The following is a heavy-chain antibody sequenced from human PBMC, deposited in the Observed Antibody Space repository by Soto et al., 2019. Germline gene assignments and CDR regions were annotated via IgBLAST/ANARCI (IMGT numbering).Heavy chain of an antibody. CDR2: INPNSGGT. Sequence: ASVKVSCKASGGTFTGYYMHWVRQAPGQGLEWMGWINPNSGGTNYAQKFQGWVTMTRDTSISTAYMELSRLRSDDTAVYYCARLGYCSSTSCSEGFDYWGQGTLVTVSS. CDR3: ARLGYCSSTSCSEGFDY. CDR1: GGTFTGYY. J-gene: IGHJ4*02. V-gene: IGHV1-2*04. D-gene: IGHD2-2*03.